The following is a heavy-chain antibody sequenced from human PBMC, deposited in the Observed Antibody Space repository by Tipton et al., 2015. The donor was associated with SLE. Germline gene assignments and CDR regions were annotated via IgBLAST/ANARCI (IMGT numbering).Heavy chain of an antibody. J-gene: IGHJ4*02. Sequence: QVQLVQSGVEVKKPGASVKVSCKASGYTFIHKGISWVRQAPGQGLEFMGWISVYNGYTNYAQKFQGRVTLTTDTSTSTAYMELRSLRSDDTAVYYCARVVVGAFDYWGQGTLVTVSS. CDR2: ISVYNGYT. CDR3: ARVVVGAFDY. CDR1: GYTFIHKG. D-gene: IGHD2-15*01. V-gene: IGHV1-18*01.